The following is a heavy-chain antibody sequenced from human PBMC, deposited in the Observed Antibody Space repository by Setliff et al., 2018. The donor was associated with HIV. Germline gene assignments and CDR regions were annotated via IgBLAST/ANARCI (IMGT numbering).Heavy chain of an antibody. V-gene: IGHV1-69*06. Sequence: SVKVSCKGSGDTFTSFAINWVRQAPGQGLEWLGRIIPVFGTANYAQKFQARATITVDKSTNTAYMALSSLRHDDTAIYYCARGIAATLDYWGQGTLVTV. CDR3: ARGIAATLDY. CDR2: IIPVFGTA. CDR1: GDTFTSFA. D-gene: IGHD6-13*01. J-gene: IGHJ4*02.